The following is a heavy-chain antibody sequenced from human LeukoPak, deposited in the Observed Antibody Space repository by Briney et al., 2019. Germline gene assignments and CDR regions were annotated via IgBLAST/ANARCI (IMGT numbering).Heavy chain of an antibody. CDR1: GGTFSSYA. Sequence: GASVKVSCKASGGTFSSYAISWVRQAPGQGLEWMGGIIPIFGTANYAQKFQGRVTITADEPTSTAYMELSSLRSEDTAVYYCARDLGYYYDSSASSGLNWFDPWGQGTLVTVSS. J-gene: IGHJ5*02. CDR2: IIPIFGTA. V-gene: IGHV1-69*13. CDR3: ARDLGYYYDSSASSGLNWFDP. D-gene: IGHD3-22*01.